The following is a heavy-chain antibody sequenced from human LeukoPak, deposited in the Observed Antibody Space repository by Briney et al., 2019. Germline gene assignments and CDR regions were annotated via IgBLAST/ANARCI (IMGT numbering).Heavy chain of an antibody. D-gene: IGHD6-6*01. J-gene: IGHJ4*02. Sequence: GESLKISCKGSGYTFTNYWIGWVRQMPGKGLEFMGIIYPGDSDTRYSPSFQGQVTISVDKSINTAYLQWSSLKASDSAMYYCARESIAAPFDYWGQGTLVTVSS. CDR3: ARESIAAPFDY. CDR2: IYPGDSDT. V-gene: IGHV5-51*01. CDR1: GYTFTNYW.